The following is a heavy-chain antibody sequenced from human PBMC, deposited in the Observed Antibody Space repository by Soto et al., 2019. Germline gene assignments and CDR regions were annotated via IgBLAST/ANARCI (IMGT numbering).Heavy chain of an antibody. CDR1: GFTFSSYA. CDR2: ISYDGSNK. D-gene: IGHD6-19*01. V-gene: IGHV3-30-3*01. Sequence: QVQLVESGGGVVQPGRSLRLSCAASGFTFSSYAMHWVRQAPGKGLEWVAVISYDGSNKYYADSVKGRFTISRDNSKNTLYLQMNSLRAEDTAVYYCARHSGWPDYWGQGTLVTVSS. J-gene: IGHJ4*02. CDR3: ARHSGWPDY.